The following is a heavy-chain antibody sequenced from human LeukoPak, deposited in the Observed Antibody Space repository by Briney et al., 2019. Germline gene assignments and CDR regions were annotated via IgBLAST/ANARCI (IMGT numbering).Heavy chain of an antibody. CDR3: ARLEVGYYYYYYGMDV. CDR2: MNPNSGNT. CDR1: GYTFTSYG. Sequence: ASVKVSCKASGYTFTSYGISWVRQATGQGLEWMGWMNPNSGNTGYAQKFQGRVTMTRNTSISTAYMELSSLRSEDTAVYYCARLEVGYYYYYYGMDVWGQGTTVTVSS. J-gene: IGHJ6*02. D-gene: IGHD1-1*01. V-gene: IGHV1-8*02.